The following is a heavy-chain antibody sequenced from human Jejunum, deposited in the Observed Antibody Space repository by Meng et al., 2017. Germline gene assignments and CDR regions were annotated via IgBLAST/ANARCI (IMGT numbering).Heavy chain of an antibody. CDR2: IYYTGST. CDR3: ARLGITETIGGFDP. D-gene: IGHD1-7*01. V-gene: IGHV4-31*03. J-gene: IGHJ5*02. CDR1: GGSLRTGAYY. Sequence: QVHLQQWGAGLFEPSETLSLTCTVSGGSLRTGAYYWSWIRQHPGKGLEWIGYIYYTGSTFYNPSLKSRVSISLETSKNQFSLKVTSVTAADTAFYYCARLGITETIGGFDPWGQGILVTVSS.